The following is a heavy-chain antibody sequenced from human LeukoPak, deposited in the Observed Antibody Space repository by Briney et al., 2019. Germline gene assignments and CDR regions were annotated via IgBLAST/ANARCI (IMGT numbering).Heavy chain of an antibody. CDR1: GFNHPNAW. CDR3: TKYDTSVNFDY. D-gene: IGHD3-22*01. J-gene: IGHJ4*02. V-gene: IGHV3-15*01. CDR2: INRNNDDATT. Sequence: GGALILSCVCFGFNHPNAWMSWAREAPGTGVDGVGHINRNNDDATTDYAAHVKGSFIISRDDSNHTLYLQMNSLKMDDTAVYYCTKYDTSVNFDYWGQGTLVTVSS.